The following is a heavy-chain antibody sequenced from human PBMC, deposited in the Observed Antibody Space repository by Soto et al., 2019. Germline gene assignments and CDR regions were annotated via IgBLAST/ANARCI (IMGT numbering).Heavy chain of an antibody. CDR3: ARGGLWLGEALSIYFDY. Sequence: QVQLVQSGAEVKKSGASVKVSCKASGYTLNNYALHWVRQAPGQRLEWMGWINFGNGNTKYSQKFQGRVTITRDTSASTVYMELSSLRSEDTAVYYCARGGLWLGEALSIYFDYWGQGTQVTVSS. V-gene: IGHV1-3*01. D-gene: IGHD3-10*01. CDR2: INFGNGNT. CDR1: GYTLNNYA. J-gene: IGHJ4*02.